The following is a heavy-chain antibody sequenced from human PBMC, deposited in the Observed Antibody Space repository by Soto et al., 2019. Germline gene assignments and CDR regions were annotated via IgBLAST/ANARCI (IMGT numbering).Heavy chain of an antibody. Sequence: PSETLSLTCAVSAGSISSGGYSWSWIRQPPGKGLEWIGDIYHSGSTYYNPSLKSRVTISVDRSKKQFSLKLSSVTAADTAVYYCARALGYCSGGSGPVGWFAPSGQGTLVTVSS. CDR3: ARALGYCSGGSGPVGWFAP. V-gene: IGHV4-30-2*01. CDR1: AGSISSGGYS. J-gene: IGHJ5*02. D-gene: IGHD2-15*01. CDR2: IYHSGST.